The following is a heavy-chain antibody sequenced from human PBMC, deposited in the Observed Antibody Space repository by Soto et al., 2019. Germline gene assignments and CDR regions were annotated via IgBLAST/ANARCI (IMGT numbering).Heavy chain of an antibody. CDR3: AKAVILDYGVVDY. J-gene: IGHJ4*02. D-gene: IGHD4-17*01. Sequence: QVQLVESGGGVVQPGRSLRLSCAASGFTFSSYGMHWVRQAPGKGLEWVAVISYDGSNKYYADSVKGRFTISRDNSKNTLYLQMNSLRAEDTAVYYCAKAVILDYGVVDYWGQGTLVTVSS. V-gene: IGHV3-30*18. CDR1: GFTFSSYG. CDR2: ISYDGSNK.